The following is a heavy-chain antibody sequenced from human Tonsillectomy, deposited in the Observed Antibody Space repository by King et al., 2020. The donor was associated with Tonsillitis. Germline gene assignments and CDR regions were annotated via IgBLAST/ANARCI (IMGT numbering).Heavy chain of an antibody. J-gene: IGHJ6*02. CDR1: GFTFSTYG. Sequence: GQLVQSGGGVVQPGRSLRLSCAASGFTFSTYGIHWVRQAPGKGLEWVAVISFDGNNKYYAESVKGRFTISRDNSKDTLYLQMNSLTAEDTAVYFCARFGDYDIWNGPELNGYKYHYGMDLWSQGTTVIVSS. D-gene: IGHD3-3*01. V-gene: IGHV3-30*03. CDR2: ISFDGNNK. CDR3: ARFGDYDIWNGPELNGYKYHYGMDL.